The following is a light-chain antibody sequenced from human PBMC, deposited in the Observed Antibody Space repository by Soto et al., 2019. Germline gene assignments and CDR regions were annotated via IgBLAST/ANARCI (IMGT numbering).Light chain of an antibody. J-gene: IGKJ1*01. CDR1: QSVSSY. V-gene: IGKV3-11*01. Sequence: IVLTQSPATLSLSPGERATLSCRASQSVSSYLAWYQQKPGQAPSLLIYEASSRATGIPARFSGSGSGTDFTLTISSLEPEDFAVYYCQQRLMTFGQGTKVDIK. CDR2: EAS. CDR3: QQRLMT.